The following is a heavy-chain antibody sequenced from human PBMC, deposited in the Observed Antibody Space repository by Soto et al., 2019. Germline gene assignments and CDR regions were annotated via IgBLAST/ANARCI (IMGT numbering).Heavy chain of an antibody. J-gene: IGHJ5*02. V-gene: IGHV2-26*01. CDR1: GLSITDSEMG. CDR2: FYSSGEK. D-gene: IGHD6-19*01. Sequence: QVTLKESGPVLVKPTETLTLRCTVSGLSITDSEMGVSWIRQPPGQPLEWLSHFYSSGEKSYRTFLKNRLAISKDTSKSQIVLTMTNMDPADTATYYCARRHLAVAVSPWFDPWGQGIPVTVSS. CDR3: ARRHLAVAVSPWFDP.